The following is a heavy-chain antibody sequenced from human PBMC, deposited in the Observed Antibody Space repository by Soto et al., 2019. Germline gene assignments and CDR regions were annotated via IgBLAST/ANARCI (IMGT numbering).Heavy chain of an antibody. Sequence: QLQLQESGPGLVKPSETLSLTCTVSGGSISSSSYYWGWIRQPPGQGLEWIGTIYYTGSTYYNPSLKSRVTISVDTSKNQCSRKLRSVTAAYTSVYYCASKEVTQDYWGQGTLVTVSS. J-gene: IGHJ4*02. D-gene: IGHD4-4*01. CDR1: GGSISSSSYY. V-gene: IGHV4-39*01. CDR3: ASKEVTQDY. CDR2: IYYTGST.